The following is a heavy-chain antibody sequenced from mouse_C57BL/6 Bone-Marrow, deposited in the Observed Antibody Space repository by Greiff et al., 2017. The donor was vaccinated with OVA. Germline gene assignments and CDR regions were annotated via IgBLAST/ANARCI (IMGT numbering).Heavy chain of an antibody. Sequence: EVHLVESGGDLVKPGGSLKLSCAASGFTFSSYGMSWVRQTPDKRLEWVATISSGGSYTYYPDSVKGRFTISRDNAKNTLYLQMSSLKSEDTAMYYCARQRGNYWYFDVWGTGTTVTVSS. J-gene: IGHJ1*03. D-gene: IGHD2-1*01. CDR3: ARQRGNYWYFDV. CDR2: ISSGGSYT. V-gene: IGHV5-6*01. CDR1: GFTFSSYG.